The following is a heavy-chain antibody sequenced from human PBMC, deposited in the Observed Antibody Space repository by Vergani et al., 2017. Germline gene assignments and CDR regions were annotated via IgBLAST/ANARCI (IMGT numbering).Heavy chain of an antibody. CDR1: GYTFTSYA. CDR3: ARYYSSSWYDYFYDCMYV. Sequence: QVQLVQSGSELKKPGASVKVSCKASGYTFTSYAMNWVRQAPGQGLEWMGWINTNTGNPTYAQGFTGRFVFSLDTSVRTAYLQISSLKAEDTAVYYCARYYSSSWYDYFYDCMYVWGQGPTVTVSS. D-gene: IGHD6-13*01. CDR2: INTNTGNP. V-gene: IGHV7-4-1*02. J-gene: IGHJ6*02.